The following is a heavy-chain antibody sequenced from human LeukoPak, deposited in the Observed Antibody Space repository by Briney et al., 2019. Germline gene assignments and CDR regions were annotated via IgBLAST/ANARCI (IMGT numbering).Heavy chain of an antibody. CDR2: TIPILGIA. V-gene: IGHV1-69*04. CDR1: GGTFSSYT. J-gene: IGHJ4*02. CDR3: ARDGQQLVRFLY. D-gene: IGHD6-6*01. Sequence: SVKVSCKASGGTFSSYTISWVRQAPGQGLEWVGRTIPILGIANYAQKFQGRVTITADKSTSTAYMELSSLRSEDTAVYYCARDGQQLVRFLYWGQGSLVTVSS.